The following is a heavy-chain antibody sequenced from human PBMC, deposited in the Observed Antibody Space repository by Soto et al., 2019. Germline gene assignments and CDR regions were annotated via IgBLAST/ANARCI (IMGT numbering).Heavy chain of an antibody. V-gene: IGHV4-39*01. D-gene: IGHD3-3*01. Sequence: PSETLSLTCTVSGGSISSSSYYWGWIRQPPGKGLEWIGSIYYSGSTYYNPSLKSRVTISVDTSKNQFSLKLSSVTAADTAVYYCARHEPRRFLEWPNNWFDPWGQGTLVTVS. CDR2: IYYSGST. CDR3: ARHEPRRFLEWPNNWFDP. CDR1: GGSISSSSYY. J-gene: IGHJ5*02.